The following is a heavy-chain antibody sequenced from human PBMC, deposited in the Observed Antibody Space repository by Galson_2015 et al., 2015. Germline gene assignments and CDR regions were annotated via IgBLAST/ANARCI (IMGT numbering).Heavy chain of an antibody. Sequence: SVKVSCKASGGTFSSYPISWVRQAPGQGLEWMGRIIPILGIANYAQKFQGRVTITADKSTSTAYMELSSLRSEDTAVYYCARDVWGSYRNPFDYWGQGTLVTVSS. D-gene: IGHD3-16*02. CDR2: IIPILGIA. CDR1: GGTFSSYP. J-gene: IGHJ4*02. CDR3: ARDVWGSYRNPFDY. V-gene: IGHV1-69*04.